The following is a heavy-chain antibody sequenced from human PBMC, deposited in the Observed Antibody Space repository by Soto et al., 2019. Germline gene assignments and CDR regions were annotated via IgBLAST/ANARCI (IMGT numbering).Heavy chain of an antibody. CDR3: ARGAGYCSGGTCYTYFDS. J-gene: IGHJ4*02. Sequence: EVQLLESGGGLVQPGGSLRLSCVASTFTFDNYAMTWVRQAPGEWLEWVSAIGGSGANTYYADSVKGRFTSSRDNSKNTLYLQVSSLRAEDTAVYYCARGAGYCSGGTCYTYFDSWGQGTLVTVSS. CDR2: IGGSGANT. CDR1: TFTFDNYA. V-gene: IGHV3-23*01. D-gene: IGHD2-15*01.